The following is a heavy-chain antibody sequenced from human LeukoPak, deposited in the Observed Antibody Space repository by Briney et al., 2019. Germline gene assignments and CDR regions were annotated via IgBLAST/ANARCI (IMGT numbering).Heavy chain of an antibody. D-gene: IGHD6-6*01. J-gene: IGHJ6*03. CDR2: ISAYNGNT. CDR1: GYTFTSYG. CDR3: ARSAAARGYYYMDV. V-gene: IGHV1-18*01. Sequence: VSVKVSCKASGYTFTSYGISWVRQAPGQGLEWMGWISAYNGNTNYAQKLQGRVTMTTDTSTSTAYMELRSLRSDDTAVYYCARSAAARGYYYMDVWGKGTTVTVSS.